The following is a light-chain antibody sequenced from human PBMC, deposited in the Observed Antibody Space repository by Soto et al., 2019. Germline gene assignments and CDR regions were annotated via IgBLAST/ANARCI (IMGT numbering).Light chain of an antibody. CDR2: DVT. J-gene: IGLJ2*01. CDR1: SSDVGGYNY. V-gene: IGLV2-14*01. CDR3: SSYSGTINYVL. Sequence: QSALTQPASVSGSPGQSITISCTGTSSDVGGYNYVSWYKQEPGKAPKVIIYDVTYRPSGVSNRFSGSTSGNTASLTISGLQAEDEADYYCSSYSGTINYVLFGGGTKLTVL.